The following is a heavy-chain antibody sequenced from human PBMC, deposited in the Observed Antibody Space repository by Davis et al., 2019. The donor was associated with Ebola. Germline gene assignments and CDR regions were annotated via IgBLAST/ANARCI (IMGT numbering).Heavy chain of an antibody. V-gene: IGHV1-2*06. J-gene: IGHJ5*01. CDR3: ARDNSDSSAYSWMDS. CDR2: INPNSGGT. D-gene: IGHD6-6*01. CDR1: GYTFIDHC. Sequence: ASVKVSCKASGYTFIDHCIHWVRLAPGPGLEWMGRINPNSGGTRYAQNFQGRVAMTRDTSISTAYMELSSLRSDDTAVYYCARDNSDSSAYSWMDSWGQGTLVSVSS.